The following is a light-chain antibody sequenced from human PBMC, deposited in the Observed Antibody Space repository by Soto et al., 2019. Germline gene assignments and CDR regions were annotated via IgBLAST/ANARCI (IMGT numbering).Light chain of an antibody. Sequence: QPVLTQSPSASASPGASVKLTCTLSSGHSDYAIAWHQQQPEKGPRYVMKVTSDGSHTKGDGIPDRFSGSSSGADRYLTVSSLRSDDQADYYCQAWGTGGVFGGGTKLTVL. CDR1: SGHSDYA. CDR2: VTSDGSH. J-gene: IGLJ3*02. V-gene: IGLV4-69*01. CDR3: QAWGTGGV.